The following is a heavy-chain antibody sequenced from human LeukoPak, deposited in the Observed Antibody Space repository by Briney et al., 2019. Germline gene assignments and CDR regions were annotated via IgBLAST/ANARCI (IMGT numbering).Heavy chain of an antibody. D-gene: IGHD3-22*01. CDR2: IRSKANSYAT. J-gene: IGHJ4*02. V-gene: IGHV3-73*01. Sequence: GGSLRLSCAASGFTFSGSAMHWVRQASGKGLEWVGRIRSKANSYATAYAASVKGRFTISRDDSKNTAYLQMNSLKTKDMAVYYCTSPKYYYDSTRWGQGTLVTVSS. CDR1: GFTFSGSA. CDR3: TSPKYYYDSTR.